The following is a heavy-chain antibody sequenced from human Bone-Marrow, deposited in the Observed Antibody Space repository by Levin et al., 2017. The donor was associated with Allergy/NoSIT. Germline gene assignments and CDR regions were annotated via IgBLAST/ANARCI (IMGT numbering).Heavy chain of an antibody. CDR3: AAPGTN. Sequence: PGGSLRLSCVASGFTFSMNAMHWVRQAPGKGLEWVAAISFDSSNEYYADSVKGRFTISRDNSKNTLHLQMNSLRFEDTAVYYCAAPGTNWGQGTRVIVSS. CDR2: ISFDSSNE. D-gene: IGHD1-26*01. V-gene: IGHV3-30*03. J-gene: IGHJ4*02. CDR1: GFTFSMNA.